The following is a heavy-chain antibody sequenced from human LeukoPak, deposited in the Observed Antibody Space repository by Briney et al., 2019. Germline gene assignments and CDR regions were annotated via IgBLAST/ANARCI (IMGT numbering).Heavy chain of an antibody. J-gene: IGHJ4*02. Sequence: RPGGSLRLSCAASGFIFSSYGMHWVRQAPGKGLEWVAFTRYDGSNKYYADSVKGRFTISRDNSKNTLYLQMNSLRAEDTAVYHCAKDRSGSYSQGLDYWGQGTLVTVSS. CDR3: AKDRSGSYSQGLDY. CDR1: GFIFSSYG. D-gene: IGHD1-26*01. CDR2: TRYDGSNK. V-gene: IGHV3-30*02.